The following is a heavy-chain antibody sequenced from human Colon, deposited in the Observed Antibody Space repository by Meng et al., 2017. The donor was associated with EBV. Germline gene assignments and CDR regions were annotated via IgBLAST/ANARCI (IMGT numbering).Heavy chain of an antibody. Sequence: QVPLQEAGPGLVKPSQTLSLTCIVSGGSISSGGYYWSWIRQHPGKGLEWIGYIYYSGSTYYNPSLKSRVTISIDTSKNQFSLKLSSVTAADTAVYYCARGPSRWLQFSFDYWGQGTLVTVSS. CDR3: ARGPSRWLQFSFDY. D-gene: IGHD5-24*01. CDR2: IYYSGST. V-gene: IGHV4-31*03. J-gene: IGHJ4*02. CDR1: GGSISSGGYY.